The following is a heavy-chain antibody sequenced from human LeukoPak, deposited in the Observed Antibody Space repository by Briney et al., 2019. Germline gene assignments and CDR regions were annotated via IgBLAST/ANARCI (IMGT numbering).Heavy chain of an antibody. CDR1: GFTFSSYA. CDR2: ISGSGGST. Sequence: GGSLRLSCAASGFTFSSYAMSWVRQAPGKGLEWVSAISGSGGSTYYADSVEGRFTISRDNSKNTLYLQMNSLRAEDTAVYYCAKITMVRGGGGYFDYWGQGTLVTVSS. V-gene: IGHV3-23*01. CDR3: AKITMVRGGGGYFDY. D-gene: IGHD3-10*01. J-gene: IGHJ4*02.